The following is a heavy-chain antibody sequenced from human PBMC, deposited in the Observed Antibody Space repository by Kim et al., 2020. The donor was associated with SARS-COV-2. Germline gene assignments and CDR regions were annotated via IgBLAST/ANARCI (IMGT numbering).Heavy chain of an antibody. V-gene: IGHV4-34*01. CDR3: ARGVTAMLDY. J-gene: IGHJ4*02. D-gene: IGHD5-18*01. CDR2: ST. Sequence: STKYNPALKSRVTISVDTSKNQFSLKLSSVTAADTAVYYCARGVTAMLDYWGQGTLVTVSS.